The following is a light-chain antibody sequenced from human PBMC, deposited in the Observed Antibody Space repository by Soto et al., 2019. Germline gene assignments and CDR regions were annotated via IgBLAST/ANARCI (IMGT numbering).Light chain of an antibody. J-gene: IGKJ4*01. CDR3: QQYYKCPLT. V-gene: IGKV3D-15*01. CDR2: DAS. CDR1: QTVDND. Sequence: EIVMTQSQATLSVSPGDRATLSCSASQTVDNDLDWYHQKPGQPPRLLIYDASTRATGIPARFSGSQSGTEFTLTISSLLSEDFAVYSCQQYYKCPLTFGGGTKVDIK.